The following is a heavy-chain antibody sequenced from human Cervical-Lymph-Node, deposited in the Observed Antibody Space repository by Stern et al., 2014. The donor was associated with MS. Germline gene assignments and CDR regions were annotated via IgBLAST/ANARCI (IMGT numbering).Heavy chain of an antibody. CDR2: IIPIFGTA. CDR1: GGTFSSYA. Sequence: QMQLVQSGAEVKKPGASVKVSCKASGGTFSSYAISWVRQAPGQGLEWMGGIIPIFGTANYAKKFQGRVTITADESTSTAYMELSSLRSEDTAVYYCARDRAIVGATSYCYGMDVWGQGTTVTVSS. J-gene: IGHJ6*02. D-gene: IGHD1-26*01. V-gene: IGHV1-69*01. CDR3: ARDRAIVGATSYCYGMDV.